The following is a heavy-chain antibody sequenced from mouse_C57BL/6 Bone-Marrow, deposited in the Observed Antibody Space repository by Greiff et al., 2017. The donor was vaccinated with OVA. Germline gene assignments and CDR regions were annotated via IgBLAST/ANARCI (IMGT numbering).Heavy chain of an antibody. V-gene: IGHV1-36*01. D-gene: IGHD1-1*01. J-gene: IGHJ4*01. CDR1: GFTFTDYY. CDR2: VYPYNGGT. CDR3: ARHPYGDSYAMDY. Sequence: VQLKRSGPVLVKPGPSVKISCKASGFTFTDYYMHWVKQSHGKSLEWIGLVYPYNGGTSYNQKFKGKATLTVDTSSSTAYMELNSMTSEDPAVYYCARHPYGDSYAMDYWGQGTSVTVSS.